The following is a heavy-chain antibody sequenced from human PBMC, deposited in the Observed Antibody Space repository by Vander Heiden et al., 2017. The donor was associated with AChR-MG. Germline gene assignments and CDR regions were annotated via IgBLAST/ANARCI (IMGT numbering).Heavy chain of an antibody. J-gene: IGHJ4*02. V-gene: IGHV4-34*01. CDR1: GGSFSGYY. D-gene: IGHD3-16*02. CDR3: ASPLPVHGWGSYRGRFDY. Sequence: QVQLQQWGAGLLQPSETLSLTCAVYGGSFSGYYWSWIRQPPGKGLEWIGEINHSGSTNYNTSLKRRVTISVDTSKNQFSRKLSSVTAAETAVYYCASPLPVHGWGSYRGRFDYWGQGTLVTVSS. CDR2: INHSGST.